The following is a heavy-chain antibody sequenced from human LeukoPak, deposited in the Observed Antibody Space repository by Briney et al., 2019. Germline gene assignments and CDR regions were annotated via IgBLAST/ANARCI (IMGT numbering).Heavy chain of an antibody. CDR3: ARRIAAAAAPYYFDY. Sequence: GGSLRLSCVASGFTFTDYFMSWVRQAPGKGLEWVSAISGSGGCTYYADSVKGRFTISRDNAKNTLYLQMNSLRAEDTAVYYCARRIAAAAAPYYFDYWGQGTLVTVSS. CDR2: ISGSGGCT. V-gene: IGHV3-23*01. CDR1: GFTFTDYF. D-gene: IGHD6-13*01. J-gene: IGHJ4*02.